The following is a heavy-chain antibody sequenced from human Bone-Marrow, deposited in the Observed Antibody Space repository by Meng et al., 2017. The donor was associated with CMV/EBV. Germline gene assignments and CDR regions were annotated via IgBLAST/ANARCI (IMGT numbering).Heavy chain of an antibody. V-gene: IGHV1-2*06. J-gene: IGHJ2*01. CDR3: ARDSRHCTSASCYSWYFDL. D-gene: IGHD2-2*02. Sequence: VVWGEVGSEVKKPGDSVKFSCKASGYSFTGYYMHWVRQAPGQGLEWMGRINPNSGATEYAQNFQGRVTMTRDTSISTAYMELSRLRSDDTAVYYCARDSRHCTSASCYSWYFDLWGRGTLVTVSS. CDR2: INPNSGAT. CDR1: GYSFTGYY.